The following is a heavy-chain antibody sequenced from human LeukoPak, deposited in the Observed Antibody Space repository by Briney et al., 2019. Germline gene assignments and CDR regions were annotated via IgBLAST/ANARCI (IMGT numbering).Heavy chain of an antibody. Sequence: GGPLTHSCSASGFTFSGHVMLWVRPAPGKGPESVSALRRNGDTTHYVPPVKGKFTISRDDSKATLYLQMGSLRAEDMAVYYCARESQGGSDYWGQGTLVTVSS. CDR2: LRRNGDTT. CDR3: ARESQGGSDY. V-gene: IGHV3-64*01. CDR1: GFTFSGHV. J-gene: IGHJ4*02. D-gene: IGHD5-12*01.